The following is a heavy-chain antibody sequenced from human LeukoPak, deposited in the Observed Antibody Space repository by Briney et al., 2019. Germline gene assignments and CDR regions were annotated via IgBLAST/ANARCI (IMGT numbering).Heavy chain of an antibody. CDR3: ARVTGYMTEDYFDY. V-gene: IGHV4-59*01. CDR2: IYYSGST. Sequence: PSGTLSLTCTVSGGSINSYYWSWIRQPPGKGLEWIGYIYYSGSTNYNPSLKSRVTISVDTSKNQFSLRLSSATAADTAVYYCARVTGYMTEDYFDYWGQGTLITVSS. J-gene: IGHJ4*02. CDR1: GGSINSYY. D-gene: IGHD6-13*01.